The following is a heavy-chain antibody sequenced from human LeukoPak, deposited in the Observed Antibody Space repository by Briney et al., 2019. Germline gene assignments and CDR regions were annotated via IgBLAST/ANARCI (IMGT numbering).Heavy chain of an antibody. CDR3: AREYCTSTTCPHMDV. J-gene: IGHJ6*03. V-gene: IGHV3-66*02. CDR2: IYSGGTT. Sequence: GGSLRLSCTSSELTVSDNHMSWVRQAPGKGLEWVSLIYSGGTTYYADSVKGRFTISRDNSKNTLDLQMNSLRPDDTAVYYCAREYCTSTTCPHMDVWGRGTTVTVSS. CDR1: ELTVSDNH. D-gene: IGHD2-2*01.